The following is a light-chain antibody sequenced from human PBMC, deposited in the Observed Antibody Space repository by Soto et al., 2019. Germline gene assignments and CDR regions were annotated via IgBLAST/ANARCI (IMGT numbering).Light chain of an antibody. J-gene: IGLJ1*01. CDR2: KDS. CDR1: ALPKQY. V-gene: IGLV3-25*02. Sequence: SYELTQPPSVSVSPGQTARITCSGDALPKQYAYWYQQKPGQAPVLVIYKDSERPSGIPERFSGSSSGTTVTLTISGVQAEDEADYYRQSADSSGTYVFGTGTKV. CDR3: QSADSSGTYV.